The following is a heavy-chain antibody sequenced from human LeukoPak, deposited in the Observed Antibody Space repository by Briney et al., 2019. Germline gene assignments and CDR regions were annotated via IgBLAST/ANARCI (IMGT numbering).Heavy chain of an antibody. CDR2: IYPGDSDT. D-gene: IGHD6-19*01. CDR3: ARQWLESYYLDY. V-gene: IGHV5-51*01. Sequence: GESLQISCKGSGYSSTSYWIGWVRRMPGKGLEWMGMIYPGDSDTRYSPSFQGQVTISADKSISTAYLQWSSLKASDTAMYYCARQWLESYYLDYWGQGTLVTVSS. J-gene: IGHJ4*02. CDR1: GYSSTSYW.